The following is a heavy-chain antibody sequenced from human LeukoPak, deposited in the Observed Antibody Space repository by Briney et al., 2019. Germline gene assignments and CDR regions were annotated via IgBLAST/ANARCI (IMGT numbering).Heavy chain of an antibody. Sequence: SETLSLTCTVSGGSISNKYWSWVRQPPGKGLEWIGYIYYSGSTNYNPSLKSGVTILVDTSKNQFSLKLSSVTAADTAVYYCARAPSYGLGYYCYYYMDVWGKGTTVTVSS. V-gene: IGHV4-59*12. J-gene: IGHJ6*03. CDR2: IYYSGST. CDR3: ARAPSYGLGYYCYYYMDV. CDR1: GGSISNKY. D-gene: IGHD5-18*01.